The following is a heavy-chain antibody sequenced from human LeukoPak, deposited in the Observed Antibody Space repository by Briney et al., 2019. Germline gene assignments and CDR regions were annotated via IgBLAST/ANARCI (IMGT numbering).Heavy chain of an antibody. D-gene: IGHD3-22*01. V-gene: IGHV4-59*01. Sequence: SETLSLTCTVSGGSISSYYWSWIRQPPGKGLEWIGYIYYSGSTNYNPSLKSRVTISVDTSKNQFSLKLSSVSAADTAVYYCARGGYYYDSSGYWGAFDIWGQGTMVTVSS. CDR3: ARGGYYYDSSGYWGAFDI. J-gene: IGHJ3*02. CDR1: GGSISSYY. CDR2: IYYSGST.